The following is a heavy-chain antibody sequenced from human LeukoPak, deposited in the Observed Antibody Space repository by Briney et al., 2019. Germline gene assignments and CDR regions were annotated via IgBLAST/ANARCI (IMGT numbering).Heavy chain of an antibody. CDR2: LSGSGGGT. J-gene: IGHJ4*02. CDR3: AKRGVVIRVFLVGFHKEAYYFDS. D-gene: IGHD3-10*01. CDR1: GIPLSNYD. Sequence: GGPLRLSCAVSGIPLSNYDMRCVPQSPGKAREWLAGLSGSGGGTNDADSVQGGFTISRDNPKNTLYLQMNSMRAEDTAVYFCAKRGVVIRVFLVGFHKEAYYFDSWGQGALVTVSS. V-gene: IGHV3-23*01.